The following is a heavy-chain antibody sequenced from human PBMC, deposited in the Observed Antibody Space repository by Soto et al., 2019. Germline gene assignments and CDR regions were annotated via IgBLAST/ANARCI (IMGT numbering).Heavy chain of an antibody. J-gene: IGHJ4*02. CDR3: ATNYGSGSTHFDY. Sequence: QVQLVQSGAEVKKPGSSVKVSCTASRGTFSYNTISWVRQAPGQGLEWMGRVIPMVGMSSYAQKFQGRLTFTXDXATSTVYMVLNSLRPEDTAVYYCATNYGSGSTHFDYWGQGTLVTVSS. CDR2: VIPMVGMS. D-gene: IGHD3-10*01. V-gene: IGHV1-69*02. CDR1: RGTFSYNT.